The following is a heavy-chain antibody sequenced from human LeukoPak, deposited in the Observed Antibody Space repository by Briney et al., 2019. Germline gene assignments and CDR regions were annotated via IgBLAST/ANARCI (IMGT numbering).Heavy chain of an antibody. Sequence: GGSLRLSCAASGFTFSSYAMSWVRQAPGKGLEWVSAISGSGGSTYYADSVKGRFTISRDNSKNTLYLQMNSLRAEDTAVYYCAEDGEGFYYYYYMDVWGKGTTVTVSS. CDR3: AEDGEGFYYYYYMDV. V-gene: IGHV3-23*01. J-gene: IGHJ6*03. CDR1: GFTFSSYA. CDR2: ISGSGGST. D-gene: IGHD7-27*01.